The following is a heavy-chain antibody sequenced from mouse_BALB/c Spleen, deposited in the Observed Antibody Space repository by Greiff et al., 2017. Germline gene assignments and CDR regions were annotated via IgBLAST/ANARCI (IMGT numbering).Heavy chain of an antibody. CDR2: IYPYNGGT. J-gene: IGHJ3*01. CDR3: ARGDYAWFAY. V-gene: IGHV1S29*02. CDR1: GYTFTDYN. Sequence: VQLKESGPELVKPGASVKISCKASGYTFTDYNMHWVKQSHGKSLEWIGYIYPYNGGTGYNQKFKSKATLTVDNSSSTAYMELRSLTSEDSAVYYCARGDYAWFAYWGQGTLVTVSA. D-gene: IGHD2-4*01.